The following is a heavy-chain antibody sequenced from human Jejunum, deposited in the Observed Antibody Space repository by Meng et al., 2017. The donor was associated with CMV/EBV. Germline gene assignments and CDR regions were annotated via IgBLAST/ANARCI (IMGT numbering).Heavy chain of an antibody. CDR3: AKVAMIRGVVFDF. D-gene: IGHD3-10*01. J-gene: IGHJ4*02. Sequence: AASGFPVSTNYMGWVRQAPGKGLEWVSVIYRGGTTYYADSVKGRFTISRDNSKNTLYLQMNSLRADDTAVYYCAKVAMIRGVVFDFWGQGTLVTVSS. CDR2: IYRGGTT. V-gene: IGHV3-53*01. CDR1: GFPVSTNY.